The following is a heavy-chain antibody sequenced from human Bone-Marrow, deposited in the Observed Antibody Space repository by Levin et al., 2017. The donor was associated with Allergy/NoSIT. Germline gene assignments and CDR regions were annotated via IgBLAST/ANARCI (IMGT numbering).Heavy chain of an antibody. J-gene: IGHJ4*02. D-gene: IGHD2-8*01. Sequence: SETLSLTCTVSGGSISDGDYYWSWIRQPPGKGLEWIGYIYYSGTTYYNPSLNSRLSMSVDTSKNEFSLKVTSVTAADTAMYYCARSLVYVISFDHWGQGSLVTVSS. CDR3: ARSLVYVISFDH. V-gene: IGHV4-30-4*01. CDR1: GGSISDGDYY. CDR2: IYYSGTT.